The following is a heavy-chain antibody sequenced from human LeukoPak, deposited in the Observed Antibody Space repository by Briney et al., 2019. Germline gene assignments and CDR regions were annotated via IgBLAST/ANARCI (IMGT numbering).Heavy chain of an antibody. V-gene: IGHV4-59*01. CDR2: IYYSGST. Sequence: SETLSLTCTVSGGSISSYYRSWIRQPPGKGLEWIGYIYYSGSTNYNPSLKSRVTISVDTSKNQFSLKLSSVTAADTAVYYCARDSSYGLFDYWGQGTLVTVSS. CDR1: GGSISSYY. J-gene: IGHJ4*02. CDR3: ARDSSYGLFDY. D-gene: IGHD5-18*01.